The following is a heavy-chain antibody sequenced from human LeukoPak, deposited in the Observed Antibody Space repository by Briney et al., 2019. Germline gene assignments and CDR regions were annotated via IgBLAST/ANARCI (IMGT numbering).Heavy chain of an antibody. V-gene: IGHV3-15*01. CDR1: GFTFTNAW. CDR3: TTGGWLQPGDY. D-gene: IGHD5-24*01. J-gene: IGHJ4*02. CDR2: IKTKTDAGTT. Sequence: PGGSLRLSCAASGFTFTNAWMTRVSHAPGKGLEWVGRIKTKTDAGTTDYAAPVKGRFTISRDDSKNTLYLQMNSLKTEDTAVYYCTTGGWLQPGDYWGQGTLVTVSS.